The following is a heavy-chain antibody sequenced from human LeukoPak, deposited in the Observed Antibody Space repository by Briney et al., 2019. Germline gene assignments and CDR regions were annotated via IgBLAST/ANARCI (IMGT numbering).Heavy chain of an antibody. D-gene: IGHD6-6*01. CDR2: INHSGST. CDR3: ARGNVEYSSSSHYYYYGMDV. J-gene: IGHJ6*02. Sequence: SETLSLTCAVYGRSFSGYYWSWIRQPPGKGLEWIGEINHSGSTNYNPSLKSRVTISVDTSKNQFSLKLSSVTAADTAVYYCARGNVEYSSSSHYYYYGMDVWGQGTTVTVSS. CDR1: GRSFSGYY. V-gene: IGHV4-34*01.